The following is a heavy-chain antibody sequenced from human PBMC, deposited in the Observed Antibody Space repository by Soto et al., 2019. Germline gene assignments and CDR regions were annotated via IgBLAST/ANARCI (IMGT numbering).Heavy chain of an antibody. Sequence: QVQLQESGPGLVKPSETLSLTCTVSGGSISTYYWSWIRQPPGKGLEWIGYINYSGRTNYNPSLKSRVTMSLDTSNNQFSLKLRSVTAADTAVFYCARYAGSSWFDYWGQGTLVTVSS. V-gene: IGHV4-59*01. J-gene: IGHJ4*02. CDR3: ARYAGSSWFDY. CDR1: GGSISTYY. D-gene: IGHD6-13*01. CDR2: INYSGRT.